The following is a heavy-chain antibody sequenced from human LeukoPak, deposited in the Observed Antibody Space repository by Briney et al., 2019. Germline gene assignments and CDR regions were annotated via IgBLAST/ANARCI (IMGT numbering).Heavy chain of an antibody. D-gene: IGHD2/OR15-2a*01. J-gene: IGHJ4*02. CDR3: ARAFRLYFDY. V-gene: IGHV4-39*01. Sequence: SETLSLTCTVCGGYISSSSYYWGWIRQPPGKGLEWIGSIYYSGSTYYNPSLKSRVTISVDTSKNQFSLKLSSVTAADTAVYYCARAFRLYFDYWGQGTLVTVST. CDR2: IYYSGST. CDR1: GGYISSSSYY.